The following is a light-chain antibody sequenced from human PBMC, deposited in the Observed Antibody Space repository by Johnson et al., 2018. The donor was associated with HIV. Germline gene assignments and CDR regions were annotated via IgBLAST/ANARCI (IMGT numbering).Light chain of an antibody. CDR3: GTWDSSLSVNG. J-gene: IGLJ1*01. CDR2: DNN. V-gene: IGLV1-51*01. Sequence: QSVLTQPPSVSAAPGQKVTISCSGSSSNIGNNYVSWYQQLPGTAPKLLIYDNNKRPSGIPDRFSGSKSGTSATLGITGLQPGEEADYYCGTWDSSLSVNGFGTGTKVTVL. CDR1: SSNIGNNY.